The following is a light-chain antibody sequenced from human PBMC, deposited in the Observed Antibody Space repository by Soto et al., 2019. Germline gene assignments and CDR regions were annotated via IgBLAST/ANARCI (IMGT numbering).Light chain of an antibody. CDR1: RSVLSSSNNKNF. J-gene: IGKJ3*01. CDR2: WAS. Sequence: DIVMTQSPGSLAVSLGERATVNCRSSRSVLSSSNNKNFLAWYQQKAGQPPRLLIYWASTRQSGVPDRFSGSGSGTDFTLTISSLQAEDVAVYYCQQYYSSPFTFGPGTKVDSK. CDR3: QQYYSSPFT. V-gene: IGKV4-1*01.